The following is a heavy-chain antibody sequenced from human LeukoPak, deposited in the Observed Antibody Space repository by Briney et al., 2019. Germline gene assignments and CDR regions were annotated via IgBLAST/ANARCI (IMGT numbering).Heavy chain of an antibody. V-gene: IGHV3-23*01. CDR3: AKVAGYSGYDYDIYYFDY. CDR1: GFTFSSYA. D-gene: IGHD5-12*01. Sequence: GGSLRLSCAASGFTFSSYAMSWVRQAPGKGLEWGSAISGSGGSTYYADSGKGRFTISRDNSKNTMYLQMNSLRAEDTAVYYCAKVAGYSGYDYDIYYFDYWGQGTLVTASS. J-gene: IGHJ4*02. CDR2: ISGSGGST.